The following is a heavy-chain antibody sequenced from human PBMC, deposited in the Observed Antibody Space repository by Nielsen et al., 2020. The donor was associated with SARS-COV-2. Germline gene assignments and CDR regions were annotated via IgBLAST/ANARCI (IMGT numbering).Heavy chain of an antibody. CDR3: AKDISWTPTRYFDL. CDR2: ISGSGGKS. V-gene: IGHV3-23*01. Sequence: ETLSLTCTVSGVSISSSNWWTWVRQAPGKGLEWVSGISGSGGKSQYADSVKGRFTISRDNSKSTLYLQMSSLRVDDTAVYYCAKDISWTPTRYFDLWGRGTLVTVSS. J-gene: IGHJ2*01. D-gene: IGHD3/OR15-3a*01. CDR1: GVSISSSN.